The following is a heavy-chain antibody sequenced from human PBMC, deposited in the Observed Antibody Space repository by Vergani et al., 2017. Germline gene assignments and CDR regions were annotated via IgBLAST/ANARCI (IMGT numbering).Heavy chain of an antibody. Sequence: EVQLVESGGGLVQPGRSLRLSCAASGFTFSSYWMHWVRQAPGKGLVWVSRINSDGSSTSYAASVKGRFTISRDNAKNTLYLQMNSLRAEDTAVYYCAREVFGWLGAWFDPWGQGTLVTVSS. CDR1: GFTFSSYW. V-gene: IGHV3-74*01. CDR2: INSDGSST. CDR3: AREVFGWLGAWFDP. D-gene: IGHD3-3*01. J-gene: IGHJ5*02.